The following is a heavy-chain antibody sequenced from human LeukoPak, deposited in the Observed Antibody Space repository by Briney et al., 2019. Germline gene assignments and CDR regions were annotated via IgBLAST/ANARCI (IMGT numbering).Heavy chain of an antibody. Sequence: QSGGSLRLFCAASGFTFSSYAMSGVRQAPGRGLEWVSGISGSCGSTFYADSVKGRFPISRDNSKNTLYLQMNSLRAEDTAVYYCAKDRAYYSDSSGYYLVRAYDYWGQGTLVTVSS. D-gene: IGHD3-22*01. CDR2: ISGSCGST. V-gene: IGHV3-23*01. CDR1: GFTFSSYA. J-gene: IGHJ4*02. CDR3: AKDRAYYSDSSGYYLVRAYDY.